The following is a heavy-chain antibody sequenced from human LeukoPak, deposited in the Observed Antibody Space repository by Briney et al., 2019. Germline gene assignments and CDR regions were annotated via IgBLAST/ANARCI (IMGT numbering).Heavy chain of an antibody. D-gene: IGHD2-2*01. J-gene: IGHJ5*01. Sequence: SETQSPACAVYGGSFSGYYWSWIRHPPGKGLEWIGEINHSGSTNYNPSLKSRVTISVNTSKNQFSLKLSSVSAADTAVYYCASLNIVVVPAETSAAMYYWVDIWGHGNPVTVSS. V-gene: IGHV4-34*01. CDR2: INHSGST. CDR1: GGSFSGYY. CDR3: ASLNIVVVPAETSAAMYYWVDI.